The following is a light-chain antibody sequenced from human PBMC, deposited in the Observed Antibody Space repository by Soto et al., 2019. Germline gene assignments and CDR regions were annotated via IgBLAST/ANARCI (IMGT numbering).Light chain of an antibody. CDR3: QQDHNRPPET. CDR2: GAS. J-gene: IGKJ1*01. V-gene: IGKV3-15*01. Sequence: EIVMTQSPATLSLSPGERATLSCRASQSVSSNLSWYQQKPGRAPTLLINGASTKATVIPARFRGGGSATDFTLTISRLPSEDFAFYYYQQDHNRPPETFGQGTKVEIK. CDR1: QSVSSN.